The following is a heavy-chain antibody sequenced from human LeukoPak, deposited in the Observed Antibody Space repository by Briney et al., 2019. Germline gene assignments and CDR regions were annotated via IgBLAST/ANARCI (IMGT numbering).Heavy chain of an antibody. CDR1: GFTVSSNY. V-gene: IGHV3-23*01. J-gene: IGHJ3*02. D-gene: IGHD2-21*02. CDR2: ISGSGGST. Sequence: PGGSLRLSCAASGFTVSSNYMSWVRQAPGKGLEWVSAISGSGGSTYYADSVKGRFTISRDNSKNTLYLQMNSLRAEDTAVYYCAKDLRGNCGGDCPENDAFDIWGQGTMVTVSS. CDR3: AKDLRGNCGGDCPENDAFDI.